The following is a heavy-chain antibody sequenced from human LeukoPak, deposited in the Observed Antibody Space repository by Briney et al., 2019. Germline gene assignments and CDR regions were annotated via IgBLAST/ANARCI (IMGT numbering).Heavy chain of an antibody. D-gene: IGHD5-18*01. CDR3: ARVGRGYGHFDY. Sequence: PGGSLRLSCAASGFTFSSYEMNWVRQAPGKGLEWVSYISSSGSTIYYADSVEGRFTISRDNAKNSLYLQMNSLRAEDTAVYYCARVGRGYGHFDYWGQGTLVTVSS. CDR1: GFTFSSYE. J-gene: IGHJ4*02. CDR2: ISSSGSTI. V-gene: IGHV3-48*03.